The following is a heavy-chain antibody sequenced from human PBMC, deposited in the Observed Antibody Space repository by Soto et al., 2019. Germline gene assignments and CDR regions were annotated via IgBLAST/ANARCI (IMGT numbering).Heavy chain of an antibody. CDR3: ARGPPSLWFGELSKNYYYYYGMDV. D-gene: IGHD3-10*01. V-gene: IGHV1-8*01. CDR1: GYTFTSYD. CDR2: MNPNSGNT. Sequence: ASVKVSCKASGYTFTSYDINWVRQATGQGLEWMGWMNPNSGNTGYAQKFQGRVTMTRNTSISTAYMELSSLRSEDTAVYYCARGPPSLWFGELSKNYYYYYGMDVWGQGTTVTVSS. J-gene: IGHJ6*02.